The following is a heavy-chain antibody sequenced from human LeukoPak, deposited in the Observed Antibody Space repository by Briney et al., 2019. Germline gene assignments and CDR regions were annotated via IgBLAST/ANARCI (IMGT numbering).Heavy chain of an antibody. V-gene: IGHV3-20*04. Sequence: GGSLRLSCAASGFTFDDYGMSWVRQAPGKGLEWVSGINWNGGGTGYADSVKGRFTISRDSAKKYLYLQMNSLRAEDTALYYCARDIYGSGSYPAVYYYYMDVWGKGTTVTVSS. CDR1: GFTFDDYG. CDR3: ARDIYGSGSYPAVYYYYMDV. CDR2: INWNGGGT. J-gene: IGHJ6*03. D-gene: IGHD3-10*01.